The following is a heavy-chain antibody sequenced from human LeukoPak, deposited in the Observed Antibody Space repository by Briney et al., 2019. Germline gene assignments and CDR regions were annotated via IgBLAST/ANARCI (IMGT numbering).Heavy chain of an antibody. CDR3: ARDSDHDFWSGFYFDY. Sequence: SETLSLTCSVYGGSFTDYFWTWIRQSPGKGLEWIGEIDDYTGDTKYNPSLNSRVSISLEKSKNQFSLKLSSVTAADTAVYYCARDSDHDFWSGFYFDYWGQGTLVTVSS. D-gene: IGHD3-3*01. CDR1: GGSFTDYF. V-gene: IGHV4-34*01. CDR2: IDDYTGDT. J-gene: IGHJ4*02.